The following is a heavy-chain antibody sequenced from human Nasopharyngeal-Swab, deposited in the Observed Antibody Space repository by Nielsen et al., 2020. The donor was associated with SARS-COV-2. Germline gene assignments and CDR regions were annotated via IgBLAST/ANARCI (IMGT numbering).Heavy chain of an antibody. D-gene: IGHD6-13*01. Sequence: WIRQPPGKGLEWIGNIYYNGNTYQNPSLKSRLTISVDKSKNQFSLQLSSVTAADTAVYYCVRSSSWYYFDYWAQETQVTSPQ. CDR2: IYYNGNT. V-gene: IGHV4-39*01. J-gene: IGHJ4*02. CDR3: VRSSSWYYFDY.